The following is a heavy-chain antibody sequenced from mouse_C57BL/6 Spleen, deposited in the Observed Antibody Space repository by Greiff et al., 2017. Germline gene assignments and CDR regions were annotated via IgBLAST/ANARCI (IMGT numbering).Heavy chain of an antibody. CDR3: ARQLTTVVAFYAMDY. CDR1: GYTFPSYW. V-gene: IGHV1-55*01. D-gene: IGHD1-1*01. J-gene: IGHJ4*01. CDR2: LYPGSGST. Sequence: QVQLQQPGAELVKPGASVKMSCKASGYTFPSYWITWVKQRPGQGLDWIGDLYPGSGSTNYNEKFKSKATLTVDTSSSTAYMQLSSLTSEDSAVYYCARQLTTVVAFYAMDYWGQGTSVTVSS.